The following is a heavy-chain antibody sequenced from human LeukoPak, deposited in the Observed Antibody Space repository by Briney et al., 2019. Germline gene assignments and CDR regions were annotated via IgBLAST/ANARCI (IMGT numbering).Heavy chain of an antibody. CDR2: INPSGGST. CDR1: GYTFTSYG. Sequence: VASVKVSCKASGYTFTSYGISWVRQAPGQGLEWMGIINPSGGSTSYAQKFQGRVTMTRDTSTSTVYMELSSLRSEDTAVYYCARGGAGLFGVVIMWAFDIWGQGTMVTVSS. CDR3: ARGGAGLFGVVIMWAFDI. J-gene: IGHJ3*02. D-gene: IGHD3-3*01. V-gene: IGHV1-46*01.